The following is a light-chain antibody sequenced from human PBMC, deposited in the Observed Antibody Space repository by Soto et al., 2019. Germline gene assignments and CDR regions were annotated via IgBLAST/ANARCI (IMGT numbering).Light chain of an antibody. CDR3: QHYNSYWT. Sequence: DIQMTQSPSSLSASVGDRVTITCRASQSISSWLAWYQQKPGKAPKLLIYDASSLESGVPSRFGGTGSGTEFTLTISSLQPDDFATYYCQHYNSYWTFGQGTQVDLK. V-gene: IGKV1-5*01. J-gene: IGKJ1*01. CDR1: QSISSW. CDR2: DAS.